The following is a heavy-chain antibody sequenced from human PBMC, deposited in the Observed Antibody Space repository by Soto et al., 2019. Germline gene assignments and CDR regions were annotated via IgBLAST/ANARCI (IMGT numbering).Heavy chain of an antibody. J-gene: IGHJ4*02. D-gene: IGHD4-17*01. Sequence: LRLSCAASGFTFSSYAMHWVRQAPGKGLEWVAVISYDGSNKYYADSVKGRFTISRDNSKNTLYLQMNSLRAEDTAVYYCARADYGDYVGHFDYWGQGTLVTVSS. CDR3: ARADYGDYVGHFDY. CDR1: GFTFSSYA. CDR2: ISYDGSNK. V-gene: IGHV3-30-3*01.